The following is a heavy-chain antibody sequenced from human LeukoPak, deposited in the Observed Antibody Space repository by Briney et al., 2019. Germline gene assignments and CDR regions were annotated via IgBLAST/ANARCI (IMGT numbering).Heavy chain of an antibody. Sequence: GGSLRLSCAASGFTFSSYAMHWVRQAPGKGLEWVAVISYDGSNKYYRDSVKGRFTISRDNSKDTLYLQMNSLRAEDTALYYCAKGGEICSGGSCSPAYWGQGTLVTVSS. D-gene: IGHD2-15*01. CDR1: GFTFSSYA. CDR2: ISYDGSNK. CDR3: AKGGEICSGGSCSPAY. J-gene: IGHJ4*02. V-gene: IGHV3-30*04.